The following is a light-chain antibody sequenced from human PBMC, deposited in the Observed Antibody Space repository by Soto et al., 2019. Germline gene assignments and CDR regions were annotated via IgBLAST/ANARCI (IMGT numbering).Light chain of an antibody. CDR2: WAS. J-gene: IGKJ4*01. CDR1: QSLLDSKGYNY. Sequence: EIVMTQSPLSLTVTPGEPASISCRSSQSLLDSKGYNYLAWYQQKPGQPPKLLIYWASTRESGVPDRFSGSGSGTDFTLTISSLQAEDVAVYYCQQYYITPLPFGG. CDR3: QQYYITPLP. V-gene: IGKV4-1*01.